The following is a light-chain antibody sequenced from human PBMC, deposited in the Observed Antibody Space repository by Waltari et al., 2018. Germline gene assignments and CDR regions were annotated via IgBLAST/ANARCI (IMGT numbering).Light chain of an antibody. CDR3: SSYTSSSTYV. J-gene: IGLJ1*01. CDR1: SSHVGGYNY. V-gene: IGLV2-14*01. CDR2: EVS. Sequence: QSALTPPASVSGSPGQSITISCTGPSSHVGGYNYVSWYQQHPGKAPKLMIYEVSNRPSGVSNRFSGSKSGNTASLTISGLQAEDEADYYCSSYTSSSTYVFGTGTKVTVL.